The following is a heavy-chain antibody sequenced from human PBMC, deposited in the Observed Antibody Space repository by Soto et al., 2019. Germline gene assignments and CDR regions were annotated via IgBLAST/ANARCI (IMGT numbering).Heavy chain of an antibody. CDR1: GYTFTGYY. D-gene: IGHD1-7*01. Sequence: ASVKVSCKASGYTFTGYYMHWLRQAPGQGLEWMGWINPNSGGTNYAQKFQGRVTMTRDTSISTAYMELSRLRSDDTAVYYCARGQNWNYWFDPWGQGTLVTVSS. CDR2: INPNSGGT. J-gene: IGHJ5*02. V-gene: IGHV1-2*02. CDR3: ARGQNWNYWFDP.